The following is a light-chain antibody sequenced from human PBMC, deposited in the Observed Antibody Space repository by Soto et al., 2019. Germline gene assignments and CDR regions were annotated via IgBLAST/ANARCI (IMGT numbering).Light chain of an antibody. Sequence: EIVLTQSPGTVSLSPGERATLSCRASQSVSSRNLAWYRQKPGQAPSLLIFGASNRATGIPDRFSGSGCGLDFTLTTGSLAPEHCALYYCLPSGDSPPAYNFVRGNKLEIK. CDR2: GAS. J-gene: IGKJ2*01. CDR1: QSVSSRN. CDR3: LPSGDSPPAYN. V-gene: IGKV3-20*01.